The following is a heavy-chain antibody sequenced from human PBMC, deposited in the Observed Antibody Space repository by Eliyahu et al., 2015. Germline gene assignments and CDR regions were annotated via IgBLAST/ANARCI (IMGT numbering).Heavy chain of an antibody. D-gene: IGHD2-2*01. Sequence: EVQLVESGGGLVQXGGSLRLSCAAXGXTFSXXAMXWVRQAPGKGLEWVSAISGSGGSTYYADSVKGRFTISRDNSKNTLYLQMNSLRAEDTAVYYCAKASNERYCSSTSCPYSWFDPWGQGTLVTVSS. J-gene: IGHJ5*02. V-gene: IGHV3-23*04. CDR1: GXTFSXXA. CDR2: ISGSGGST. CDR3: AKASNERYCSSTSCPYSWFDP.